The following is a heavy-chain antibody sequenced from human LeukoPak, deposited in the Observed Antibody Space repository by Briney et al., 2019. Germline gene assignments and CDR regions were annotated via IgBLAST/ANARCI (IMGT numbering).Heavy chain of an antibody. D-gene: IGHD4-23*01. CDR3: AKDFTRRYTVVTLP. CDR1: GGSFSGYY. CDR2: IKQDGSEK. Sequence: PSETLSLTCAVYGGSFSGYYWSWVRQAPGKGLEWVANIKQDGSEKYYVDSVKGRFTISRDNAKNSLYLQMNSLRAEDTAVYYCAKDFTRRYTVVTLPWGQGTLVTVSS. J-gene: IGHJ4*02. V-gene: IGHV3-7*01.